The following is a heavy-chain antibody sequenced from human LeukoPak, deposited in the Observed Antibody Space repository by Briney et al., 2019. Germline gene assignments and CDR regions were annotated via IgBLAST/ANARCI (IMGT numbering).Heavy chain of an antibody. CDR1: GFTFSSYS. V-gene: IGHV3-21*01. CDR2: ISSSSSYI. Sequence: GGSLRLSCAASGFTFSSYSMNWVRPAAGKGLEWVASISSSSSYIYYADSVKGRFTISRDNAKNSLYLQMNSLRAEDTAVYYCAKDIFTGIAAAGAIDYWGQGTLVTVSS. J-gene: IGHJ4*02. D-gene: IGHD6-13*01. CDR3: AKDIFTGIAAAGAIDY.